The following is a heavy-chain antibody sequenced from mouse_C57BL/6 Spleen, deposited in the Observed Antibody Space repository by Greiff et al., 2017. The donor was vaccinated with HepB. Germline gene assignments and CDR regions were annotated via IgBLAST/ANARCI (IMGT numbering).Heavy chain of an antibody. D-gene: IGHD1-1*01. Sequence: VQRVESGPELVKPGASVKISCKASGYAFSSSWMNWVKQRPGKGLEWIGRIYPGDGDTNYNGKFKGKATLTADKSSSTAYMQLSSLTSEDSAVYFCARSPYGSKDFDYWGQGTTLTVSS. CDR1: GYAFSSSW. V-gene: IGHV1-82*01. CDR3: ARSPYGSKDFDY. CDR2: IYPGDGDT. J-gene: IGHJ2*01.